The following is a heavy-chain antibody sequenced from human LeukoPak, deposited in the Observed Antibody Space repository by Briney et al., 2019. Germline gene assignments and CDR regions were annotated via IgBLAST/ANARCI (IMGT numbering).Heavy chain of an antibody. CDR2: TNLNSGDA. CDR3: ARDSYYCSGGSCYVFFPGYFQH. V-gene: IGHV1-2*02. J-gene: IGHJ1*01. CDR1: GYTFTGYY. Sequence: EASVKVSCKASGYTFTGYYIHWVRQAPGQGLEWMGWTNLNSGDAHFAQKFQGRVTMTRDTSISTAYMELSRLRSDDTAVYYCARDSYYCSGGSCYVFFPGYFQHWGQGTLVTVSS. D-gene: IGHD2-15*01.